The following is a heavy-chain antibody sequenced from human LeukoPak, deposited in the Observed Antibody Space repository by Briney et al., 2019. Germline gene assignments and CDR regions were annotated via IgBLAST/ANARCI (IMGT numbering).Heavy chain of an antibody. Sequence: GESLKTSCKGSGYSFTYYWIGWVRQMPGKGLEWMGIIYPGDSDTRYRPSFQGQVTISVDKSISTAYLQWSSLKASDTAMYYCARQDGNSKYYFDYWGQGTLVTVSS. V-gene: IGHV5-51*01. CDR1: GYSFTYYW. CDR3: ARQDGNSKYYFDY. CDR2: IYPGDSDT. D-gene: IGHD1-1*01. J-gene: IGHJ4*02.